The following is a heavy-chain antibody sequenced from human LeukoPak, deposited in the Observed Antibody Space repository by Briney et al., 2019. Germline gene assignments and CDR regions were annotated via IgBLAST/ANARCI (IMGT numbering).Heavy chain of an antibody. CDR3: ARTSNGYQLLYY. D-gene: IGHD2-2*01. CDR2: IIPILGIA. J-gene: IGHJ4*02. Sequence: GSSVKVSCKASGGTFSSYAISWVRQAPGQGLEGMGRIIPILGIANYAQKFQGRVTITADKSTSTAYMELSSLRSEDTAVYYCARTSNGYQLLYYWGQGTLVTVSS. CDR1: GGTFSSYA. V-gene: IGHV1-69*04.